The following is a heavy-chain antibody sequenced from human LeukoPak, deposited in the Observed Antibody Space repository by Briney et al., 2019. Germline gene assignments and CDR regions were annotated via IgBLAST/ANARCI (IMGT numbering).Heavy chain of an antibody. V-gene: IGHV1-2*02. J-gene: IGHJ4*02. CDR3: VSWAGGNSDVASFDY. D-gene: IGHD2-21*01. CDR2: MHPGNGNT. Sequence: ASVKVSCKASGYRFISNYIQWVRQAPGLGPEWMGWMHPGNGNTRYAEKFQGRVTMTRDTSINTAYMDLSSLRSDDTAVYYCVSWAGGNSDVASFDYWGQGTLVLVSS. CDR1: GYRFISNY.